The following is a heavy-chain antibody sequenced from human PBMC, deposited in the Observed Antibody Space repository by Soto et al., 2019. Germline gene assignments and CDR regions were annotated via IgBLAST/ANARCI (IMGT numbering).Heavy chain of an antibody. CDR1: GFTFSSYW. D-gene: IGHD2-15*01. CDR2: INSDGSST. V-gene: IGHV3-74*01. CDR3: VRTSLVVAAATREDY. Sequence: EVQLVESGGGLVQPGGSLRLSCAASGFTFSSYWMHWVRQAPGKGLVWVSRINSDGSSTSYADSVKGRCTISRDNAKNTLYLQMTILRAEDTAVYYCVRTSLVVAAATREDYWGQGTLGTVSS. J-gene: IGHJ4*02.